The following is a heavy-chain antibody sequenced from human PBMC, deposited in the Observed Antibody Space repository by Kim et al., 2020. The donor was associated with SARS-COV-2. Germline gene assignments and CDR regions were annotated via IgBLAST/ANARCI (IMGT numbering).Heavy chain of an antibody. CDR1: GYTFTSYA. V-gene: IGHV1-3*01. D-gene: IGHD6-19*01. CDR3: ARDLRAVAGTRPSTLGY. J-gene: IGHJ4*02. Sequence: ASVKVSCKASGYTFTSYAMHWVRQPPGQRLEWMGWINAGKGNTKYSQKFQGRVTITRDTSASTAYMELSSLRSEDTAVYYCARDLRAVAGTRPSTLGYWGQGTLVTVSS. CDR2: INAGKGNT.